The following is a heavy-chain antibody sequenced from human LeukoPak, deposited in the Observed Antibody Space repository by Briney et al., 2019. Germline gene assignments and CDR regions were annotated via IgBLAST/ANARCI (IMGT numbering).Heavy chain of an antibody. Sequence: SETLSLTCTVSGSISGYYWSWIRQPPGKGLEWIGYIYTSGSTNYNPSLESRVTISVDTSKNQFSLDLSSVTAADTAVYYCATFTERENYHYTANLWGQGTLVIVS. D-gene: IGHD3-16*02. CDR2: IYTSGST. CDR1: GSISGYY. J-gene: IGHJ4*02. V-gene: IGHV4-4*09. CDR3: ATFTERENYHYTANL.